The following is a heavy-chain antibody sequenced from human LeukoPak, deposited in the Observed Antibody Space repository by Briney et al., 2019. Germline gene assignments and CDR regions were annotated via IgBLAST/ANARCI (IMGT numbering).Heavy chain of an antibody. D-gene: IGHD3-10*01. CDR2: IGGSGGST. CDR1: GFTFSSYG. Sequence: GGSLRLSCAASGFTFSSYGMSWVRQAPGKGLEWVSAIGGSGGSTYYADSVKGRFTISGDNSKNTLYVQMNSLRAEDTAVYYCAKGHYYGSGSLDYWGQGTLVTVSS. J-gene: IGHJ4*02. V-gene: IGHV3-23*01. CDR3: AKGHYYGSGSLDY.